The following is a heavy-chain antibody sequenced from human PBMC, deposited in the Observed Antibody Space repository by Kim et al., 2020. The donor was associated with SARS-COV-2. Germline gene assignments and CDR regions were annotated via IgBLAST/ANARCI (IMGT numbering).Heavy chain of an antibody. CDR3: ARDPGMVRGVLGWFDP. Sequence: SVKGRFTISRDNAKNSLYLQMTSLRAEDTAVYYCARDPGMVRGVLGWFDPWGQGTLVTVSS. V-gene: IGHV3-11*04. J-gene: IGHJ5*02. D-gene: IGHD3-10*01.